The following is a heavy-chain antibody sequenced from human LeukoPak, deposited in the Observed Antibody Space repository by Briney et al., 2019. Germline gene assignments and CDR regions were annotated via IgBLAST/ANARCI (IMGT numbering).Heavy chain of an antibody. CDR1: GGSISSYY. CDR2: IYYSGNT. CDR3: ARAFTSPGGFDP. J-gene: IGHJ5*02. V-gene: IGHV4-59*01. Sequence: SETLSLTCTVSGGSISSYYWSWIRQPPGKGLEWIGYIYYSGNTNYNPSLKSRATISVDTSKNQLSVKLSSVTAADTAVYYCARAFTSPGGFDPWGQGTLVTVSS. D-gene: IGHD3-16*01.